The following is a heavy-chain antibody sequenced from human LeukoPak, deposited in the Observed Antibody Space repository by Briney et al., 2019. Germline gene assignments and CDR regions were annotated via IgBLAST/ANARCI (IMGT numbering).Heavy chain of an antibody. J-gene: IGHJ4*02. CDR2: IYYSGST. D-gene: IGHD1-26*01. CDR1: GGSISSHY. Sequence: PSETLSLTCTVSGGSISSHYWSWIRQPPGKGLEWIGYIYYSGSTNYNPSLKSRVTISVDTSKNQFSLKLSSVTAADTAVYYCARGNGAIVGATKRPYYFDYWGQGTLVTVSS. V-gene: IGHV4-59*11. CDR3: ARGNGAIVGATKRPYYFDY.